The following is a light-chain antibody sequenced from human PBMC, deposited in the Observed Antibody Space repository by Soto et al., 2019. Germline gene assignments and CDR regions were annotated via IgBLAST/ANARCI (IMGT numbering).Light chain of an antibody. J-gene: IGKJ1*01. CDR2: DAS. CDR3: QQYNNLPWT. Sequence: DIQMTQSPSTLSASVGDRVTIPYRASQSISAWLAWYQQKPGKAPKLLIYDASNLESGVPSRFSGSGYGTEFTLTISGLQADDFATYFCQQYNNLPWTFGQGTKVEIK. V-gene: IGKV1-5*01. CDR1: QSISAW.